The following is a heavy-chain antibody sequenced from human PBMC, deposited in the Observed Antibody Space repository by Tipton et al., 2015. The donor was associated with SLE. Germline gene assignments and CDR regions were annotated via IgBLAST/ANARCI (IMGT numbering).Heavy chain of an antibody. CDR3: ARDMDYYDSSGYYYDAF. CDR2: ISYDGSNK. J-gene: IGHJ4*02. D-gene: IGHD3-22*01. CDR1: GFTFSSYA. V-gene: IGHV3-30-3*01. Sequence: RSLRLSCAASGFTFSSYAMHWVRQAPGKGLEWVAVISYDGSNKYYADSVKGRFTISRDNSKNTLYLQMNSLRAEDTAVYYCARDMDYYDSSGYYYDAFWGQGTLVTVSS.